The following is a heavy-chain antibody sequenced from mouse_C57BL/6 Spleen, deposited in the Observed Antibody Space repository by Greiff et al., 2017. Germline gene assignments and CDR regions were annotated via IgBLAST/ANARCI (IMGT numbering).Heavy chain of an antibody. Sequence: EVMLVESGGGLVKPGGSLKLSCAASGFTFSDYGMHWVRQAPEKGLEWVAYISSGSSTIYYADTVKGRFTISRDNAKNTLFLQMTSLRSEDTAMYYGARGDYDGEGYYYAMDYWGQGTSVTFSS. D-gene: IGHD2-4*01. CDR1: GFTFSDYG. J-gene: IGHJ4*01. V-gene: IGHV5-17*01. CDR3: ARGDYDGEGYYYAMDY. CDR2: ISSGSSTI.